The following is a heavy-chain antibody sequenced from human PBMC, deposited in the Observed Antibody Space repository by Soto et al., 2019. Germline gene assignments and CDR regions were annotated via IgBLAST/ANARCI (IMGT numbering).Heavy chain of an antibody. CDR3: AKDLLLTTITTVSD. CDR1: GFIFSTYD. V-gene: IGHV3-30*18. CDR2: ISYDGNNK. Sequence: QVQLVESGGGVVQPGRSLRLSCAASGFIFSTYDMHWVRQAPGKGLEWLSVISYDGNNKYYADSVTGRFTISRDNSKNTLWLQMDRLRTEDTAVYYFAKDLLLTTITTVSDWGQGTLVTVSS. D-gene: IGHD4-17*01. J-gene: IGHJ4*02.